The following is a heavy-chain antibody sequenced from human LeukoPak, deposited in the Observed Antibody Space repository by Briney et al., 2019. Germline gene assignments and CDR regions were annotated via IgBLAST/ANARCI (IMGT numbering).Heavy chain of an antibody. CDR1: GGTFTSYA. CDR2: IIPIFGTA. J-gene: IGHJ4*02. Sequence: SVKVSFKASGGTFTSYAISWVRQAPGQGLEWMGGIIPIFGTANYAQKFQGRVTITADESTSTAYMELSSLRSEDTAVYYCARTWIQLWYRFDYWGQGTLVTVSS. V-gene: IGHV1-69*13. CDR3: ARTWIQLWYRFDY. D-gene: IGHD5-18*01.